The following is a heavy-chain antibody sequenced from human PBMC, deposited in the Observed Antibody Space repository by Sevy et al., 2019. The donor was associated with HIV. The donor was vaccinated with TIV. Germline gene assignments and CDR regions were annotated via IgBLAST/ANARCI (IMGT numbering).Heavy chain of an antibody. CDR1: GGXITSLY. D-gene: IGHD1-26*01. CDR2: IYYXXHI. Sequence: SETLSLTCTVSGGXITSLYWNWIRQPPXKXLEWIGNIYYXXHINYNPSLKSRVTLSLDTSKNQFSLRLGSVTAADTAMXYCAGENAWGRGYSWGQGTLVTVSS. V-gene: IGHV4-59*08. J-gene: IGHJ4*02. CDR3: AGENAWGRGYS.